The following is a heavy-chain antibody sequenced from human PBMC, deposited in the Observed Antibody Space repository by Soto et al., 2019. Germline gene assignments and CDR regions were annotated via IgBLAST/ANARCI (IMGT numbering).Heavy chain of an antibody. CDR2: IIPIFGTA. V-gene: IGHV1-69*01. CDR3: AVEGDVASTDIAEAGNYYGMDV. Sequence: SVKVSCKASGDSLSSCAISWGRQAPGQGLEWMGGIIPIFGTANYAQKFQGRVTITADESTSTAYMELSSLRSEDTAVYYCAVEGDVASTDIAEAGNYYGMDVWGQGTTVTVSS. D-gene: IGHD6-13*01. CDR1: GDSLSSCA. J-gene: IGHJ6*02.